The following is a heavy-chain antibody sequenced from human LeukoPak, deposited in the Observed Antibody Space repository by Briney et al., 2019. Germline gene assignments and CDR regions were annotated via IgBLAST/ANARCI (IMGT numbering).Heavy chain of an antibody. V-gene: IGHV4-59*01. CDR1: GGSISSYY. D-gene: IGHD3-22*01. CDR3: ARTMYYYDSSGYYQLFDY. J-gene: IGHJ4*02. Sequence: SETLSLTCTVSGGSISSYYWSWIRQPPGKGLEWIGYIYYSGSTNYNPSLKSRVTISVDTSKHQFSLKLSSVTAADTAVYYCARTMYYYDSSGYYQLFDYWGQGTLVTVSS. CDR2: IYYSGST.